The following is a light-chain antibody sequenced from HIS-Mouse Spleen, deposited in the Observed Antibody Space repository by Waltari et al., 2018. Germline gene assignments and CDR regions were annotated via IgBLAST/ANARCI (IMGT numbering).Light chain of an antibody. J-gene: IGLJ2*01. Sequence: QSALTQPASVSGSPGQSITISCTGTRSDVGGYNSVSWYQQHPGKAPKLMIYDVSNRPSGVSNRFSGSKSGNTASLTISGLQAEDEADYYCSSYTSSSPLFGGGTKLTVL. CDR3: SSYTSSSPL. CDR2: DVS. V-gene: IGLV2-14*03. CDR1: RSDVGGYNS.